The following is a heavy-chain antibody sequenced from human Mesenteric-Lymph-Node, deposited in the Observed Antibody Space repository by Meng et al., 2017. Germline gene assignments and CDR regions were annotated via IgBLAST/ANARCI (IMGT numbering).Heavy chain of an antibody. V-gene: IGHV4-30-4*01. J-gene: IGHJ4*02. CDR2: IHNSGSA. CDR1: GGSRGSGNYY. CDR3: ASFDHIPRRNYFDY. D-gene: IGHD2-21*01. Sequence: VSRGEAGQGRGGPVKAPSPTSPVSGGSRGSGNYYWRWIRQPPGKGLEWIGYIHNSGSAYHNPFLKSRVSISVDTSNNHFSLNLKSMTAADTAVYYCASFDHIPRRNYFDYWGQGTLVTVSS.